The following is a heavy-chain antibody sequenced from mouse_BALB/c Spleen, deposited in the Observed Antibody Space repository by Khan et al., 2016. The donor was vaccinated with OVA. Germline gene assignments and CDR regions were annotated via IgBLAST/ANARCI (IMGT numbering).Heavy chain of an antibody. V-gene: IGHV1S34*01. CDR1: GYSFTGYY. CDR3: ARGFYYYVTSLYAMGY. D-gene: IGHD1-1*01. CDR2: ISSYNGAA. J-gene: IGHJ4*01. Sequence: QVKTGASVKISCKASGYSFTGYYMHWVKQSHGESLEWIGYISSYNGAASYNQKFKGRATFTVDTSSSTAYMQFTSLTSEDSAVYCCARGFYYYVTSLYAMGYWGRGNAVTVSS.